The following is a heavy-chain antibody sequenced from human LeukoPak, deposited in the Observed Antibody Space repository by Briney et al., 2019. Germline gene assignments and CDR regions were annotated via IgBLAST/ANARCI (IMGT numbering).Heavy chain of an antibody. V-gene: IGHV4-39*01. D-gene: IGHD5-18*01. CDR1: GASISNPDYY. CDR2: VDYSGGT. CDR3: ARRSSKAPYSYITNDY. Sequence: PSETLSLTCTVSGASISNPDYYWGWIRQPPGKGLEWIGSVDYSGGTYYNPSLNGRVTIAVDTSSDQVYLNLNSVTAADTAVYYCARRSSKAPYSYITNDYWGQGTLVTVSS. J-gene: IGHJ4*02.